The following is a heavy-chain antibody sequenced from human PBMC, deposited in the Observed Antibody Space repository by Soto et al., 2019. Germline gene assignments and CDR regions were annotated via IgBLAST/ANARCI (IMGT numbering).Heavy chain of an antibody. CDR2: IYYSGSN. Sequence: SETLSLTCTVSGGSISSSSYYWGWIRQPPGKGLEWIGSIYYSGSNYYNPSLKSRVTISVEPSKNQFSLKLTSVTAADTAVYYCARQPSSSWQYYFDYWGQGTLVTVSS. V-gene: IGHV4-39*01. CDR1: GGSISSSSYY. CDR3: ARQPSSSWQYYFDY. D-gene: IGHD6-13*01. J-gene: IGHJ4*02.